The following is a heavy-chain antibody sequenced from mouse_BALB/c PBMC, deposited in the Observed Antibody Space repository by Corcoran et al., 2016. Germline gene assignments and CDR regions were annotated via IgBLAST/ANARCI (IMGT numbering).Heavy chain of an antibody. CDR3: ARDYDGYYAFAY. CDR1: GYTFTDYY. Sequence: QIQLQQSGPELVKPGASVKISCKASGYTFTDYYINWVKQKPGQGLGWIGWIYPGSGNTKYNEKFKGKATLTVDTSSSTAYMQLSSLTSEDTAVYFCARDYDGYYAFAYWGQGTLVTVSA. D-gene: IGHD2-3*01. J-gene: IGHJ3*01. V-gene: IGHV1-84*02. CDR2: IYPGSGNT.